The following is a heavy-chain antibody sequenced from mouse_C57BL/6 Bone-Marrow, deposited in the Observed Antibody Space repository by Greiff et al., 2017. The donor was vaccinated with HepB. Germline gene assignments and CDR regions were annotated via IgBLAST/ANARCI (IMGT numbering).Heavy chain of an antibody. D-gene: IGHD1-1*01. CDR2: ISSGSSTI. CDR1: GFTFSDYG. V-gene: IGHV5-17*01. J-gene: IGHJ2*01. Sequence: EVKVVESGGGLVKPGGSLKLSCAASGFTFSDYGMHWVRQAPEKGLEWVAYISSGSSTIYYADTVKGRFTISRDNAKNTLFLQMTSLRSEDTAMYYCAKITTVVDYFDYWGQGTTLTVSS. CDR3: AKITTVVDYFDY.